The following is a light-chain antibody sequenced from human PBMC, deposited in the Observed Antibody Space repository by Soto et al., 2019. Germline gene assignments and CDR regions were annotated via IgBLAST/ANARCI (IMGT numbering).Light chain of an antibody. J-gene: IGKJ1*01. CDR3: QQYATSLGT. V-gene: IGKV3-20*01. CDR2: GAY. Sequence: EIVLSQSPGTLSLSPGESATLSCRGSQSVDTNYLAWYQQKPGQAPRLLIYGAYSRATGIPDRFRGSGPGTDFTLTITRLEPEDFVVYYCQQYATSLGTFGQGTKVDIK. CDR1: QSVDTNY.